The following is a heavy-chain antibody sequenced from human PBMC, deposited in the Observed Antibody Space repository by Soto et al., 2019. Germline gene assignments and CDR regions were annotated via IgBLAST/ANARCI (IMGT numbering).Heavy chain of an antibody. CDR1: GGSFSGYY. J-gene: IGHJ5*02. CDR3: ARHERIFGLPNRLAP. CDR2: INHSGST. Sequence: SETLSLTCAVYGGSFSGYYWSWIRQPPGKGLEWIGEINHSGSTNYNPSLKSRVTISVDTSKNQFSLKLSSVTAADTAVYYCARHERIFGLPNRLAPWGQGTLVTVSS. V-gene: IGHV4-34*01. D-gene: IGHD3-3*02.